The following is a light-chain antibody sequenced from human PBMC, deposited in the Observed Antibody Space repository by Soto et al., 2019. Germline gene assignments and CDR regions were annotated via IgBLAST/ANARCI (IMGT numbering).Light chain of an antibody. J-gene: IGKJ1*01. CDR2: GAS. CDR1: QGVSSN. CDR3: QQYNNWPPAT. Sequence: LPQSPGTLSWSPGERATLSCRASQGVSSNLAWYQQKPGQAPRLLIYGASTRATGIPARFSGSGSGTEFTLTISSLQSEDFAVYYCQQYNNWPPATFGQGTKVDIK. V-gene: IGKV3-15*01.